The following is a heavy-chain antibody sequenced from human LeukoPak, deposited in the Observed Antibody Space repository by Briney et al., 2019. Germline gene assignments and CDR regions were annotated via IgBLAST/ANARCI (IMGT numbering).Heavy chain of an antibody. CDR3: ARDPPHHRYYYYYMDV. Sequence: ASVKVSCKASGYTFTGYYMHWVRQAPGQGLEWMGWINPNSGGTNYAQKFQGRVTMTRDTSISTAYMELSRLRSDDTAVYYCARDPPHHRYYYYYMDVWGKGTTVTVSS. CDR2: INPNSGGT. J-gene: IGHJ6*03. V-gene: IGHV1-2*02. CDR1: GYTFTGYY.